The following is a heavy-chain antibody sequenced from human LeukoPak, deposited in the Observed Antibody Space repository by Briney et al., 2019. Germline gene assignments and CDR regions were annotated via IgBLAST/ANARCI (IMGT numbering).Heavy chain of an antibody. CDR2: ISHDGSSK. CDR1: GFTLSTYG. J-gene: IGHJ4*02. Sequence: GRSLRLSCAASGFTLSTYGMHWVRQAPGKGPEWVAVISHDGSSKYYTGSVKGRFTISRDSPKNALYLQMDSLRAEDTAVYYCAKGEDNWNDVGKFDYWGQGTLVTVSS. V-gene: IGHV3-30*18. CDR3: AKGEDNWNDVGKFDY. D-gene: IGHD1-1*01.